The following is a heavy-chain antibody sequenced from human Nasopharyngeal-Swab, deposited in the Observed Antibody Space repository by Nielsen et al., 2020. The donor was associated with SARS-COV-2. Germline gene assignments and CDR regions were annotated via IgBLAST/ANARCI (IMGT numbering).Heavy chain of an antibody. J-gene: IGHJ5*02. D-gene: IGHD5-18*01. CDR2: INPNSGGT. V-gene: IGHV1-2*04. CDR3: AAITGDTATGKGHPLGFDP. Sequence: ASVKVSCKASGYTFTGYYMHWVRQAPEQGLEWMGWINPNSGGTNYAQKFQGWVTMTRDTSISTAYMELSRLRSDDTAVYYCAAITGDTATGKGHPLGFDPWGQGTLVTVSS. CDR1: GYTFTGYY.